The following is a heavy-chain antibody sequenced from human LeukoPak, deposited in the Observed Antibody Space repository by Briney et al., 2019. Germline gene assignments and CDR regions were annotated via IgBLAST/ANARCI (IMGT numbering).Heavy chain of an antibody. Sequence: SVKVSCKASGGTFSSYAISWVRQAPGQGLEWMGRIIPIFGTANYAQKFQGRVTITTDESTSTAYMELSSLRSEETAVYCCARGRGLGITMPVDAFDIWGQGTMVTVSS. J-gene: IGHJ3*02. CDR1: GGTFSSYA. V-gene: IGHV1-69*05. CDR2: IIPIFGTA. CDR3: ARGRGLGITMPVDAFDI. D-gene: IGHD3-10*01.